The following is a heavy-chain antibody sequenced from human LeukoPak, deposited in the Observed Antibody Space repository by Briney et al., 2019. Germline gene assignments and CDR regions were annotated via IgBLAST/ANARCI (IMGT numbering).Heavy chain of an antibody. V-gene: IGHV4-59*08. CDR1: GGSMSTYY. D-gene: IGHD6-19*01. J-gene: IGHJ3*02. Sequence: SETLPFTCTVSGGSMSTYYWSWIRQPPGKGLEWIGYVYYSGSTNYNPSLKSRVTISVDTSKNQFSLKLSSVTAADTAVYYCARQQWLEQDAFDIWGQGTMVTVS. CDR2: VYYSGST. CDR3: ARQQWLEQDAFDI.